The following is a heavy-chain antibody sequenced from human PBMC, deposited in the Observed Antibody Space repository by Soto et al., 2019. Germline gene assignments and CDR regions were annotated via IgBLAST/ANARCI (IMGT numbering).Heavy chain of an antibody. CDR2: LTGSSSNT. J-gene: IGHJ4*02. D-gene: IGHD3-9*01. CDR3: ANGRATYGLLTHDC. Sequence: GGSLRLSCAASGFSFRNYAMSWVRQAPGKGLEWISTLTGSSSNTYYADPVKGRFAISRDNSRNTLYLQMHSLTAEDTAVYYCANGRATYGLLTHDCWGQGTLVTVSS. CDR1: GFSFRNYA. V-gene: IGHV3-23*01.